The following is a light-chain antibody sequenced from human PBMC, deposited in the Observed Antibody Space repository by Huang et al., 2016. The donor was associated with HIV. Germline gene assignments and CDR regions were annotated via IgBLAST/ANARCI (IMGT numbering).Light chain of an antibody. CDR1: QSINKY. V-gene: IGKV1-39*01. CDR2: GAY. CDR3: QQSYKAPRT. Sequence: IQMTQSPSSLSASVGDRVIISCRASQSINKYLNWYQQMPGKAPKLFIYGAYTLQRGVSSRFIGSVSGTDFTLTIGSLQPEDAATYYCQQSYKAPRTFGQGTLLEI. J-gene: IGKJ2*01.